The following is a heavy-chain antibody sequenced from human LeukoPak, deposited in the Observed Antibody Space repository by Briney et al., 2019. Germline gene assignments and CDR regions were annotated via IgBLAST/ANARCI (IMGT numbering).Heavy chain of an antibody. Sequence: SETLSLTCSVSGFSISSSRYYWGWIRQPPGKGLEWIGSLYYGGSSYYNPSLKSRVTISVDTSKNQFSLELNSVTAADTAMYYCARHRSRDYSSGWYYFDYWGQGTLVTVSS. V-gene: IGHV4-39*01. CDR1: GFSISSSRYY. CDR2: LYYGGSS. CDR3: ARHRSRDYSSGWYYFDY. J-gene: IGHJ4*02. D-gene: IGHD6-19*01.